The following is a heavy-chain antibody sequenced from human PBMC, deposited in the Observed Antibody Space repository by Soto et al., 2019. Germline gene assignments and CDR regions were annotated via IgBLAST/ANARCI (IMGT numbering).Heavy chain of an antibody. D-gene: IGHD3-10*01. J-gene: IGHJ3*02. V-gene: IGHV4-30-4*02. CDR1: DRSISSGHYY. CDR3: ARVWGGAFDI. Sequence: SGTLXLTCTVSDRSISSGHYYWRWIRQPPGKGLEWIGYIYYSGSTYYNPSLKSRVTISVDTSKNQFSLKLSSVTAADTAVYYCARVWGGAFDIWGQGTMVTVSS. CDR2: IYYSGST.